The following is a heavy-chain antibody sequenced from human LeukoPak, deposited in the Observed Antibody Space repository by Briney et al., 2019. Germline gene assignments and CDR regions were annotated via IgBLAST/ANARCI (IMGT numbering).Heavy chain of an antibody. CDR2: IISSSSYT. Sequence: GGSLRLSCAASGFTFSDYYMSWIRQAPGKGLGWVSYIISSSSYTNYADSVKGRFTISRDNAKNSLYLQMISLRTEDTAVYWCTTAYNSNWYLRDGLDVWGPGTAVTVS. D-gene: IGHD6-13*01. V-gene: IGHV3-11*03. J-gene: IGHJ6*02. CDR3: TTAYNSNWYLRDGLDV. CDR1: GFTFSDYY.